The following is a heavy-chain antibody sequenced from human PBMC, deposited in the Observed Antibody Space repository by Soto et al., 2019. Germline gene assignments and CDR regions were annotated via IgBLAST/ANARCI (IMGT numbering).Heavy chain of an antibody. Sequence: GSLRLSCVASGFILSGYDMHWVRQATGEGLEWVSAIGTAGDPYYSGSVKGRFTIPRGNAENSVYLQMNSLRAGDTAVYYCARAGYDSSGYYFYAMDVWGPGTTVTVSS. V-gene: IGHV3-13*05. CDR3: ARAGYDSSGYYFYAMDV. CDR2: IGTAGDP. CDR1: GFILSGYD. J-gene: IGHJ6*02. D-gene: IGHD3-22*01.